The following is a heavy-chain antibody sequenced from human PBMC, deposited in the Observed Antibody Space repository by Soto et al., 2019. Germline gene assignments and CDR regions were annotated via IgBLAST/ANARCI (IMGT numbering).Heavy chain of an antibody. CDR3: ASGGGYCSSTSCPSGYFDL. Sequence: QVQLVESGGGVVQPGRSLRLSCAASGFTFSSYGMHWVRQAPGKGLEWVAVIWYDGSNKYYADSVKGRFTISRDNSKNTLYLQMNGLRAEDTAVYYCASGGGYCSSTSCPSGYFDLWGRGTLVTVSS. CDR1: GFTFSSYG. D-gene: IGHD2-2*01. CDR2: IWYDGSNK. J-gene: IGHJ2*01. V-gene: IGHV3-33*01.